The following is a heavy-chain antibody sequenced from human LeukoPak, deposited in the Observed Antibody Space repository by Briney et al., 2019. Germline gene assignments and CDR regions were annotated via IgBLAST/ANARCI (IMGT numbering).Heavy chain of an antibody. CDR1: GFTFSSYP. J-gene: IGHJ4*02. Sequence: PGGSLRLSCAASGFTFSSYPMSWVRQAPGKGLEWVSSINDSGGNTYNADSVKGRFTISRDNSKNTLYLQMNSLRAEDTAVYYCAKETRVAGWYSDYWGQGTLVAASS. CDR2: INDSGGNT. CDR3: AKETRVAGWYSDY. D-gene: IGHD6-19*01. V-gene: IGHV3-23*01.